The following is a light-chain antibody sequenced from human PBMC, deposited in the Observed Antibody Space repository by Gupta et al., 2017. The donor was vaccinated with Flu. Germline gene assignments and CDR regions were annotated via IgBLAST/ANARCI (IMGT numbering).Light chain of an antibody. V-gene: IGLV3-19*01. CDR3: VSRHSSDRHLRV. CDR2: GEN. J-gene: IGLJ3*02. CDR1: SLRSYY. Sequence: SELTPDPAVSVALDQTARITCQGDSLRSYYASWYQHKSGQAPVLVMYGENSRPSGSSDRISGSTSGNTAALTITGAQAEDEADYYCVSRHSSDRHLRVFGGGTKLTVL.